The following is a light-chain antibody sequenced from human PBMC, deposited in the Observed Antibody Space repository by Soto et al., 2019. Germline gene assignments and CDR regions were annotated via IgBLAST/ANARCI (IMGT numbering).Light chain of an antibody. CDR2: WAS. J-gene: IGKJ2*01. Sequence: DIVMTQSPNSLAVSLGERATINCKSSQSVLHSSDKKNFLAWYQQKPGQPPKLLIYWASTRASCVPDRFSGGRSRTVIADTIIIQQAKDEALYGCQQNGSPVQVLSFGQRDELEI. CDR1: QSVLHSSDKKNF. CDR3: QQNGSPVQVLS. V-gene: IGKV4-1*01.